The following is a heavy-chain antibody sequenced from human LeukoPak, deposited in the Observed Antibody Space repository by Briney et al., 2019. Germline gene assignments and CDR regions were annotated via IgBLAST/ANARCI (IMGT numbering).Heavy chain of an antibody. V-gene: IGHV4-38-2*02. Sequence: SETLSLTCTASGYSISSGYYWGWIRQPPGKGLEWIGEINHSGSTNYNPSLKSRVTISVDTSKNQFSLKLSSVTAADTAVYYCARGWGSSCPITFDYWGQGTLVTVSS. CDR1: GYSISSGYY. CDR3: ARGWGSSCPITFDY. J-gene: IGHJ4*02. D-gene: IGHD2-2*01. CDR2: INHSGST.